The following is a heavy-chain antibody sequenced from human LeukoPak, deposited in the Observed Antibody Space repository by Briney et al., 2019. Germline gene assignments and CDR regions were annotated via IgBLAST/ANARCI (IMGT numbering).Heavy chain of an antibody. D-gene: IGHD3-10*01. CDR3: ARDIPLLWFGVAYFDY. Sequence: SETLSLTCTVSGGSISSSSYYWGWIRQPPGKGLEWIGSIYYSGSTYYNPSLKSRVTISVDTSKNQFSLKLSSVTAADTAVYYCARDIPLLWFGVAYFDYWGQGTLVTVSS. V-gene: IGHV4-39*07. J-gene: IGHJ4*02. CDR1: GGSISSSSYY. CDR2: IYYSGST.